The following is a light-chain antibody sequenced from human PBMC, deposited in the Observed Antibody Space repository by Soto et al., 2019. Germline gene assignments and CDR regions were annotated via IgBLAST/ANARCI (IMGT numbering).Light chain of an antibody. J-gene: IGLJ1*01. CDR2: EVS. Sequence: QSALTQPAYVSGSPVQSIAISCTGTSSDVGAYNYVSWYQQHPGKAPTLMISEVSNRPSGVSNRFSGSKSGNAASLTISGLQAEDEADYYCSSYTGSNLGVFGTGTKVTVL. CDR1: SSDVGAYNY. CDR3: SSYTGSNLGV. V-gene: IGLV2-14*01.